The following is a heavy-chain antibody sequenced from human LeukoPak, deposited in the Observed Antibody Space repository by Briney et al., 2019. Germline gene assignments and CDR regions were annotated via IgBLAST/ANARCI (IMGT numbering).Heavy chain of an antibody. Sequence: GGSLRPSCAASGFTFNSYSMNWVRQAPGKGLEWVSYISSSTGSTIYYADSVKGRFTISRDNARNSMYLQMNSLRVEDTAVYCCARDPAVGHVYWYFDLWGRGTLVTVSS. CDR1: GFTFNSYS. CDR2: ISSSTGSTI. CDR3: ARDPAVGHVYWYFDL. D-gene: IGHD3-10*02. J-gene: IGHJ2*01. V-gene: IGHV3-48*01.